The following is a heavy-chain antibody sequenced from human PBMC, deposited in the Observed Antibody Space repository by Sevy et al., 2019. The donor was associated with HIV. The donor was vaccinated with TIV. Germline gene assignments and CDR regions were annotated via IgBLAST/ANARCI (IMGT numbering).Heavy chain of an antibody. CDR1: GYTFTSYG. CDR3: ARDPNYYDSSGYRRFDI. Sequence: ASVKVSCKASGYTFTSYGISWVRQAPGQGLEWMGWISAYNGNTNYAQKLQGRVTMTTDTSTSTAYMERRSLKPDETAVYYWARDPNYYDSSGYRRFDIWGQGTMVTVSS. V-gene: IGHV1-18*01. CDR2: ISAYNGNT. D-gene: IGHD3-22*01. J-gene: IGHJ3*02.